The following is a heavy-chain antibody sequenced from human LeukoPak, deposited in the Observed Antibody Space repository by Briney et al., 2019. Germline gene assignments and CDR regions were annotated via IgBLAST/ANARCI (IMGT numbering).Heavy chain of an antibody. V-gene: IGHV1-69*13. CDR3: ARGIAAAGTPDY. CDR1: GYTLTELS. CDR2: IIPIFGTA. D-gene: IGHD6-13*01. J-gene: IGHJ4*02. Sequence: SVKVSCKISGYTLTELSMHWVRQAPGKGLEWMGGIIPIFGTANYAQKFQGRVTITADESTSTAYMELSSLRSEDTAVYYCARGIAAAGTPDYWGQGTLVTVSS.